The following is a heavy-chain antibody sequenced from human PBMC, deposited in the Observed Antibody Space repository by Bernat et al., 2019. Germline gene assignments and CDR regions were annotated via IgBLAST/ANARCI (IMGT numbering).Heavy chain of an antibody. J-gene: IGHJ1*01. CDR2: FDPEDGET. CDR1: GYTLTELS. V-gene: IGHV1-24*01. CDR3: ATVTLAADLPERYSQH. D-gene: IGHD1-14*01. Sequence: QVQLVQSGAEVKKPGASVKVSCKVSGYTLTELSMHWVRQAPGKGLEWMGGFDPEDGETIYAQKFQGRVALTEDASTATAYMALSRLRSEDTAVYYCATVTLAADLPERYSQHWGQGTLVTASS.